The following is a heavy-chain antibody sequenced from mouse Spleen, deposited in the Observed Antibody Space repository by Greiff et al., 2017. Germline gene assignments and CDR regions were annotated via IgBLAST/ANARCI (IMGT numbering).Heavy chain of an antibody. V-gene: IGHV1-47*01. CDR3: ARGGMGDEVFAY. CDR1: GYTFTTYP. Sequence: QVQLKESGAELVKPGASVKMSCKASGYTFTTYPIEWMKQNHGKSLEWIGNFHPYNDDTKYNEKFKGKATLTVEKSSSTVYLELSRLTSDDSAVYYCARGGMGDEVFAYWGQGTLVTVSA. D-gene: IGHD2-10*02. J-gene: IGHJ3*01. CDR2: FHPYNDDT.